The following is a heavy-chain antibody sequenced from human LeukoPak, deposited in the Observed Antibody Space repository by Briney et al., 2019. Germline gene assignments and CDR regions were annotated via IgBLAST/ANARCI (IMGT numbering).Heavy chain of an antibody. Sequence: SETPSLTCTVSGASISSYYWSWIQQPPGKGLEWIGFIYYSGSTNYNPSLKSRVTMSLDTSKNQFSLKLTSVIAADTAVYYCARGYDFWSGQNWFDPWGQGTLVTVSS. J-gene: IGHJ5*02. CDR1: GASISSYY. CDR3: ARGYDFWSGQNWFDP. CDR2: IYYSGST. V-gene: IGHV4-59*01. D-gene: IGHD3-3*01.